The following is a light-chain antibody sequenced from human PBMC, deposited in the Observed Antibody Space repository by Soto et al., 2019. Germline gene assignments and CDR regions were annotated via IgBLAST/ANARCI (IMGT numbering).Light chain of an antibody. CDR2: GAS. CDR3: QQYGDSPPYT. Sequence: ELVLTQSPGTLSLSPGERATLSCRASQRVRSNHLAWYQQKPGQAPSLLLYGASSRATGIPDRFSGSGSGTEFTLTISRLEPEDFAVYYCQQYGDSPPYTVGQGTRLEIK. CDR1: QRVRSNH. V-gene: IGKV3-20*01. J-gene: IGKJ2*01.